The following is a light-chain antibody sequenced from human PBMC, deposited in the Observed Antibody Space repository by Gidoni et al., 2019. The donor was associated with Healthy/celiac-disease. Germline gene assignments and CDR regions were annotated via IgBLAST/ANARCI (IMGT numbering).Light chain of an antibody. Sequence: QSVLTQPPSVSGAPGQRVTISCTGSSSNIGAGYDVHWYQQLPGTVPKLLIYGNSNRPSGVPDRFSASKSGTSASLAITGLQAEDEADYYCQSYDSSLSGNWVFGGGTKLTVL. J-gene: IGLJ3*02. CDR3: QSYDSSLSGNWV. CDR1: SSNIGAGYD. CDR2: GNS. V-gene: IGLV1-40*01.